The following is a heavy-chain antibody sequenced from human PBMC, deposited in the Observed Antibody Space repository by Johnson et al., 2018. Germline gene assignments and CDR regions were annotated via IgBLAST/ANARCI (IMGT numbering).Heavy chain of an antibody. J-gene: IGHJ6*02. CDR1: GFTLRTYD. D-gene: IGHD3-22*01. CDR3: TQVFPPYYDSSGYYNYYGMYV. CDR2: IGTAGDT. Sequence: EVQLLESGGGVVQPGRSLRLSCAASGFTLRTYDMHWVRQGTGKSLEWVSTIGTAGDTYHSASVQGRLTTSRDTAKTSFDRQCNRLRAGDTAVYYCTQVFPPYYDSSGYYNYYGMYVWGQGATVTVSS. V-gene: IGHV3-13*01.